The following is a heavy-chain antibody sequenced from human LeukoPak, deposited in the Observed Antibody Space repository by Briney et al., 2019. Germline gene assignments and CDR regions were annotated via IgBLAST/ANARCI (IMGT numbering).Heavy chain of an antibody. CDR3: ARGGRIAAAGTINWFDP. D-gene: IGHD6-13*01. Sequence: PSETLSLTCAVYGGSFSGYYWSWIRQPPGKGLEWIGEINHSGSTNYNPSLKSRVTISVDTSKNQFSLELSSVTAADTAVYYCARGGRIAAAGTINWFDPWGQGTLVTVSS. CDR2: INHSGST. J-gene: IGHJ5*02. V-gene: IGHV4-34*01. CDR1: GGSFSGYY.